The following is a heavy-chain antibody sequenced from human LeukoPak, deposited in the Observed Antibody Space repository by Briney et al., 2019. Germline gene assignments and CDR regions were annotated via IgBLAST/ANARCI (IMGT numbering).Heavy chain of an antibody. Sequence: ASVKVSCKASGYIFTGYYMHWVRQAPGQGLEWMGWINPNSGGTKYAQKFQGRVTMTRDRSISTAYMELSSLRSDDTAVYYCARESDSSPGAFDIWGQGTMVTVSS. V-gene: IGHV1-2*02. J-gene: IGHJ3*02. CDR2: INPNSGGT. CDR3: ARESDSSPGAFDI. D-gene: IGHD6-13*01. CDR1: GYIFTGYY.